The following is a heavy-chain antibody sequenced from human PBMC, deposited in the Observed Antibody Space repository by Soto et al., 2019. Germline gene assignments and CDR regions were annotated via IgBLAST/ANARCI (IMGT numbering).Heavy chain of an antibody. Sequence: QVHLVQSSAKVKKPGSSVKVSCKASGGTFTSTAFSWVRQAPGQGLEWMGGIIPVLGTPNYAQKFQARVTITADASTTTVHMELSSLRSDDTAVYYCASSAGLDHLLNYYGLNVWGQGTTVTVSS. CDR2: IIPVLGTP. V-gene: IGHV1-69*01. CDR1: GGTFTSTA. CDR3: ASSAGLDHLLNYYGLNV. J-gene: IGHJ6*02. D-gene: IGHD6-13*01.